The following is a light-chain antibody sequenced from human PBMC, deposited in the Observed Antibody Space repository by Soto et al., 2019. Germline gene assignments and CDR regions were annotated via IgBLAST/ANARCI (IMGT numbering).Light chain of an antibody. CDR3: QEHNNWPLIT. V-gene: IGKV3-15*01. CDR2: GAS. J-gene: IGKJ5*01. CDR1: QSVYTN. Sequence: IVMTQSPVTRSVSPGERVTLSCRASQSVYTNLAWYQQKPGQAPRLLIHGASTRATSFPARFSGSGSGTEFTLTISSLQSEDFAVYYCQEHNNWPLITFGQGTQLEIK.